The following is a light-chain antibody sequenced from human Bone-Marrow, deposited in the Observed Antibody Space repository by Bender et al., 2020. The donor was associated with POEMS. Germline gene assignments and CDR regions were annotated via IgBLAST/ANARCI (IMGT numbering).Light chain of an antibody. V-gene: IGLV2-23*01. CDR3: CSYAGSYTFV. J-gene: IGLJ1*01. Sequence: QSALTQPAAASGSPGQSITISCTGTSSDVGSYNLVSWYQQHPGKAPKVMIFEGSKRPSGVSNRFSGSKSGNTASLTISGLQAEDEADYYCCSYAGSYTFVFGTGTKVTVL. CDR2: EGS. CDR1: SSDVGSYNL.